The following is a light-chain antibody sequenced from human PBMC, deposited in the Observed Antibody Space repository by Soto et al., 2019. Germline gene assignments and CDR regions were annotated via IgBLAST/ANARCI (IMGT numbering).Light chain of an antibody. CDR1: QSLSSDS. CDR3: QQYGSSPTT. J-gene: IGKJ1*01. V-gene: IGKV3-20*01. Sequence: ENVLTQFPGTLSLSPGDRATLSCRASQSLSSDSLAWYQQKPGQAPRLLIYGASSRATGIPDRFSGSGSGTDFTLTISRLEPEDFAVYYCQQYGSSPTTFGQGTKVDIK. CDR2: GAS.